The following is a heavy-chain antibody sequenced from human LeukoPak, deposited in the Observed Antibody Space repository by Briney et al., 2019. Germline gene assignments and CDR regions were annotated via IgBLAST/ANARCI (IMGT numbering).Heavy chain of an antibody. D-gene: IGHD6-19*01. CDR2: IYNTDYT. Sequence: SETLFLTCTFSGVSMSGYYWSWVRQPPRKGLEWIGYIYNTDYTRYNPSLKSRVSISVDTSKNQFALTLTSVTAAETAVYFCARNVGSSGWYLFDYWGQGTLVTVSS. CDR3: ARNVGSSGWYLFDY. J-gene: IGHJ4*02. V-gene: IGHV4-59*08. CDR1: GVSMSGYY.